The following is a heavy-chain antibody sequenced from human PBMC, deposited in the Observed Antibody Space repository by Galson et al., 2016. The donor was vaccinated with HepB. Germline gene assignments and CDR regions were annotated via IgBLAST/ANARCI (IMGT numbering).Heavy chain of an antibody. CDR3: VRGSGWLSDH. J-gene: IGHJ4*02. D-gene: IGHD6-19*01. CDR2: IKQDGSEE. Sequence: SLRLSCAGSGFTFNAYAMTWVRQAPGKGLEWVAIIKQDGSEEIYADSVRGRFTISGDNAKNLQFLQMNSLRGEDTAVYYCVRGSGWLSDHWGQGILVTVSS. CDR1: GFTFNAYA. V-gene: IGHV3-7*03.